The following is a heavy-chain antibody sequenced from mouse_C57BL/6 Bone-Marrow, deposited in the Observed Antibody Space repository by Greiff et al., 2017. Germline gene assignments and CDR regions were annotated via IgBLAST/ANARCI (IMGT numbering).Heavy chain of an antibody. J-gene: IGHJ3*01. V-gene: IGHV1-81*01. Sequence: VQLKESGAELARPGASVKLSCKASGYTFTSYGISWVKQRTGQGLEWIGEIYPRSGNTYYNEKFKGKATLTADKSSSTAYMELRSLTSEDSAVYFCARCTAYWGQGTLVTVSA. CDR3: ARCTAY. CDR2: IYPRSGNT. CDR1: GYTFTSYG.